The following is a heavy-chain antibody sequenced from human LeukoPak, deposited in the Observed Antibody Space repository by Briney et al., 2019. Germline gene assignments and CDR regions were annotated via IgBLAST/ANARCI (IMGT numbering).Heavy chain of an antibody. CDR1: GFTFSSYS. D-gene: IGHD1/OR15-1a*01. J-gene: IGHJ5*02. CDR2: ISSSSSYI. CDR3: ARGNKKHAGLRFDP. V-gene: IGHV3-21*01. Sequence: GGSLRFSCAASGFTFSSYSMNWVRQAPGKGLEWISSISSSSSYIYYADSVKGRFTISRDNAKNSLYLQMNSLRAEDTAVYYCARGNKKHAGLRFDPWGQGTLVTVSS.